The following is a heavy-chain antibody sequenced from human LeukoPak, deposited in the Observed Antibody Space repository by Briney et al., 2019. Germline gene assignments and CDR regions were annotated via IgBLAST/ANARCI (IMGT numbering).Heavy chain of an antibody. J-gene: IGHJ3*02. Sequence: PSETLSLTCTVSGASISSYYWSWIRQPAGKGLEWIWRIYTNGSTNYNPSLKSRVTMSVDTSKNQFSLKLSPVTAADTAVYYCASRRLPVDDAFDIWGQGTMVTVSS. CDR3: ASRRLPVDDAFDI. D-gene: IGHD4-11*01. CDR2: IYTNGST. CDR1: GASISSYY. V-gene: IGHV4-4*07.